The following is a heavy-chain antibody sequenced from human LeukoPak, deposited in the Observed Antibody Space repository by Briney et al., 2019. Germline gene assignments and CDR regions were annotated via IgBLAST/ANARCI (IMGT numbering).Heavy chain of an antibody. J-gene: IGHJ5*02. CDR3: ARDSIYGSGSYYNWFDP. V-gene: IGHV4-34*01. CDR1: GGSFSGYY. CDR2: INHSGST. Sequence: SETLSLTCAVYGGSFSGYYWSWIRQPPGKGLEWIGEINHSGSTNYNPSLKSRVTISVDTSKNQFSLKLSSVTAADTAVYYCARDSIYGSGSYYNWFDPWGQGTLVTVSS. D-gene: IGHD3-10*01.